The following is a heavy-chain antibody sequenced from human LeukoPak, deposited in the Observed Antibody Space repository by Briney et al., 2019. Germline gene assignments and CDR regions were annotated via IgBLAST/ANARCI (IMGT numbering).Heavy chain of an antibody. V-gene: IGHV4-34*01. Sequence: SETLSLTCAVYGGSFSGYYWTWIRQPPGKGLEWIGEINHSGTTNYNPSLKSRVTISADTSKNQFSLKMRSVTAADSAVYYCARARGTEAIDYWGQGTLVTVSS. J-gene: IGHJ4*02. CDR1: GGSFSGYY. D-gene: IGHD1/OR15-1a*01. CDR2: INHSGTT. CDR3: ARARGTEAIDY.